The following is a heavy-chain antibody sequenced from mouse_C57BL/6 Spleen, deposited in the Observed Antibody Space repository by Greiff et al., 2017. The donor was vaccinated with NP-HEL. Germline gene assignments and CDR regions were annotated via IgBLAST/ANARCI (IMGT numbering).Heavy chain of an antibody. Sequence: EVQLQQSGPELVKPGASVKISCKASGYTFTDYYMNWVKQSHGKSLEWIGDINPNNGGTSYNQKFKGKATLTVDKSSSTAYMELRSLTSEDSAVYYCARSPLYGNYLSYAMDYWGQGTSVTVSS. J-gene: IGHJ4*01. D-gene: IGHD2-1*01. CDR2: INPNNGGT. V-gene: IGHV1-26*01. CDR3: ARSPLYGNYLSYAMDY. CDR1: GYTFTDYY.